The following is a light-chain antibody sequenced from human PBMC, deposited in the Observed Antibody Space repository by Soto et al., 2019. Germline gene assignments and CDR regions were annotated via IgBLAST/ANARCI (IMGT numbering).Light chain of an antibody. CDR1: QGISSY. J-gene: IGKJ1*01. CDR3: LQEYNYPWT. Sequence: AIRMTQSPSSLSTSTGDRVTITCRASQGISSYLAWYQQKPGKAPKLLIYAASTLQSGVPSRFSGSGSGTDFTLTISSLQPEDFATYYCLQEYNYPWTFGQGTKVDIK. CDR2: AAS. V-gene: IGKV1-8*01.